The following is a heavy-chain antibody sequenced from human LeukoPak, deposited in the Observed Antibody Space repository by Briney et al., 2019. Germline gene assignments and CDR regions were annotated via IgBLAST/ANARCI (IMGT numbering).Heavy chain of an antibody. J-gene: IGHJ4*02. V-gene: IGHV3-23*01. CDR3: AKRYCSGATCYPRFFDY. Sequence: GGSLRLSCATSGLTFSNYATRWVRQAPGNGLEWVSSISASGGVTDYADSVKGRFTISRDNSMNTLFLQMNSLRAEDSAVYYCAKRYCSGATCYPRFFDYWGQGTLVTVSS. CDR1: GLTFSNYA. CDR2: ISASGGVT. D-gene: IGHD2-15*01.